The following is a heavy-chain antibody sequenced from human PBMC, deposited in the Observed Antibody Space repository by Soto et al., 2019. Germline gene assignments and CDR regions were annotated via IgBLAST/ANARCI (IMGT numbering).Heavy chain of an antibody. J-gene: IGHJ6*02. Sequence: QVQLQESGPGLVKPSGTLSLTCAVSGGSISSSNWWSWVRQPPGKGLEWIGEIYHSGSTNYNPSLKSRVTISVDKSKHQFSLKLSSVTAADTAVYYCASSRGDIVVVVAAWYYYYYGMDVWGQGTTVTVSS. CDR3: ASSRGDIVVVVAAWYYYYYGMDV. V-gene: IGHV4-4*02. CDR1: GGSISSSNW. D-gene: IGHD2-15*01. CDR2: IYHSGST.